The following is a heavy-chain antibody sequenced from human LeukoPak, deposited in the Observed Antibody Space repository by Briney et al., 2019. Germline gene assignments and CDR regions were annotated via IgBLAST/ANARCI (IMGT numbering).Heavy chain of an antibody. J-gene: IGHJ4*02. V-gene: IGHV3-66*01. Sequence: GGSLRLSCAASGFSVSSKYMSWVRQAPGKGLEWVSVIYTGGGTYYADSVKDRFTISRDNSENTLYLPMNSLRVEDTAVYYCERVPDSGLYRWYWGQGTLVTVSS. CDR1: GFSVSSKY. D-gene: IGHD1-26*01. CDR3: ERVPDSGLYRWY. CDR2: IYTGGGT.